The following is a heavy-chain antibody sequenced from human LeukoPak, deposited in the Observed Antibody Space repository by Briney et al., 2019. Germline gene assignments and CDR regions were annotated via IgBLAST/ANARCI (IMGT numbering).Heavy chain of an antibody. Sequence: GASVKVSCKASGGTFSSYAISWVRQAPGQGLEWMGGIIPIFGTANYAQKFQGRVTITADKSTSTAYMELSSLRSEDTAVYYCARYYYDSSGYQSRVEYFQHWGQGTLVTVSS. D-gene: IGHD3-22*01. V-gene: IGHV1-69*06. CDR2: IIPIFGTA. J-gene: IGHJ1*01. CDR3: ARYYYDSSGYQSRVEYFQH. CDR1: GGTFSSYA.